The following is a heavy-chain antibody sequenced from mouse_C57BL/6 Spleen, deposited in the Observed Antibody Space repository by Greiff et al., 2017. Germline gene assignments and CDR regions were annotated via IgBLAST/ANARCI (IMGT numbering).Heavy chain of an antibody. D-gene: IGHD1-1*01. CDR2: IHPNSGST. J-gene: IGHJ2*01. CDR3: ARSGDYYGSPYYFDD. V-gene: IGHV1-64*01. CDR1: GYTFTSYW. Sequence: VQLQQPGAELVKPGASVKLSCKASGYTFTSYWMHWVKQRPGQGLEWIGMIHPNSGSTNYNEKFKSKATLTVDKSSSTAYMQLSSLTSEDSAVYDCARSGDYYGSPYYFDDWGQGTTLTVSS.